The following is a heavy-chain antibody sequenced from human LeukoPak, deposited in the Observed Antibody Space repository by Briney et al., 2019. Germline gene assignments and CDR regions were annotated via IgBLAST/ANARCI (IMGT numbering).Heavy chain of an antibody. Sequence: ASVKVSCKASGYAFTSYDINWVRQATGQGLEWMGWMNPNSGNTGYAQKFQGRVTMTRNTSISTAYMELSRLRSDDTAVYYCARGEWYSARYWGQGTLVTVSS. CDR1: GYAFTSYD. CDR2: MNPNSGNT. V-gene: IGHV1-8*01. D-gene: IGHD3-3*01. CDR3: ARGEWYSARY. J-gene: IGHJ4*02.